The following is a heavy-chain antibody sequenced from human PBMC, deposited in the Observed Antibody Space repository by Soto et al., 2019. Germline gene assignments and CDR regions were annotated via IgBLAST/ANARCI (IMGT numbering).Heavy chain of an antibody. CDR1: GGSISSYY. J-gene: IGHJ4*02. V-gene: IGHV4-59*12. CDR3: ARGEWSLYQFDV. CDR2: IYYSGST. D-gene: IGHD2-15*01. Sequence: SETLSLTCTVSGGSISSYYWSWIRQPPGEGLEWIGYIYYSGSTNYNPSLKSRVTISVDTSKNQFSLKLSSVTAADTAVYYCARGEWSLYQFDVWGLGTLVTVSS.